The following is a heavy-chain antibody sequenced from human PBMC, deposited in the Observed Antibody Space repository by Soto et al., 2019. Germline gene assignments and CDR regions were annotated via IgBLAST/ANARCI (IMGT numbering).Heavy chain of an antibody. V-gene: IGHV1-18*01. J-gene: IGHJ4*02. D-gene: IGHD5-18*01. CDR3: ARAIAGGYGHTVFDY. CDR1: GYTFTTYG. CDR2: INAYNGNT. Sequence: QVQLVQSGAEVKKPGASVKVSCKASGYTFTTYGISWVRQAPGQGLEWMGWINAYNGNTNYAQKALGRVTMTTDTATNTAYMELRSLRSDDTAVYYCARAIAGGYGHTVFDYWGQGTLVIVSS.